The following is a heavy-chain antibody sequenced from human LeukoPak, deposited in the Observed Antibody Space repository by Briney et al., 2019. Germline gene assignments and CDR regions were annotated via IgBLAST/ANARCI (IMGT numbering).Heavy chain of an antibody. Sequence: PGRSLRLSCAASGFTFSSYAMHWVRQAPGKGLEWVAVISYDGSNKYYADSVKGRFTISRDNSKNTLYLQMNSLRAEDTAVYYCARGGYCSGGSCYSARDTAMVLLDYWGQGTLVTVSS. CDR3: ARGGYCSGGSCYSARDTAMVLLDY. D-gene: IGHD2-15*01. CDR2: ISYDGSNK. CDR1: GFTFSSYA. J-gene: IGHJ4*02. V-gene: IGHV3-30*04.